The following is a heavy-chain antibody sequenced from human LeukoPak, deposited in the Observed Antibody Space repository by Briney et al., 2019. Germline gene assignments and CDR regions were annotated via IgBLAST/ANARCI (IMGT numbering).Heavy chain of an antibody. V-gene: IGHV3-30*03. Sequence: PGGSLRLSCAASGFTFDDYGMSWVRQAPGKGLEWVAVISYDGSNKYYADSVKGRFTISRDNSKNTLYLQMNSLRAEDTAVYYCARDPSYYDYVWGSYRSIFPNWFDPWGQGTLVTVSS. J-gene: IGHJ5*02. CDR3: ARDPSYYDYVWGSYRSIFPNWFDP. CDR2: ISYDGSNK. D-gene: IGHD3-16*02. CDR1: GFTFDDYG.